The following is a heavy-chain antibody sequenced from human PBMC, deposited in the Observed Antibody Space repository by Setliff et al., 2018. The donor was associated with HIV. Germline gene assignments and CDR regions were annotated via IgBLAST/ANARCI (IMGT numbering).Heavy chain of an antibody. CDR1: GFTFSSSW. J-gene: IGHJ6*02. V-gene: IGHV3-33*06. CDR2: IWYDGSNK. Sequence: GGSLRLSCAASGFTFSSSWMHWVRQAPGKGLEWVAVIWYDGSNKYYADSVKGRFTISTDNSKNTLYLQMNSLRAEDTAVYYCAKPLTQWGVSPYHYAVDVWGQGTTVTVSS. D-gene: IGHD1-26*01. CDR3: AKPLTQWGVSPYHYAVDV.